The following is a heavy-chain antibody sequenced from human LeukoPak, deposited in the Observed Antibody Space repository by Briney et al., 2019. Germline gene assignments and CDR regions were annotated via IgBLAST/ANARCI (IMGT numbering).Heavy chain of an antibody. J-gene: IGHJ4*02. CDR3: ARDGPYTLIRGVIDY. CDR1: GFTFSTYG. Sequence: PGRSLRLSCVASGFTFSTYGMHWVRQAPGKGLEWVAVISYDGENKFYTDSVKGRFTISRDNSKNTLYLQMNSLRAEDTALYYCARDGPYTLIRGVIDYWGQGTLVTVSS. CDR2: ISYDGENK. D-gene: IGHD3-10*01. V-gene: IGHV3-30*03.